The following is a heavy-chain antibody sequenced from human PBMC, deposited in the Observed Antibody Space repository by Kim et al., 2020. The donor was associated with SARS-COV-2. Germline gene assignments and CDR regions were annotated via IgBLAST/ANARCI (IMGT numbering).Heavy chain of an antibody. J-gene: IGHJ5*01. D-gene: IGHD3-22*01. CDR2: IWHDESKK. V-gene: IGHV3-33*01. CDR3: AREGGNTGYYSIDS. Sequence: GGSLRLSCAASGFTFSNYAIHWVRQAPGKGLEWVAVIWHDESKKYCVDSVKGRFTISRDNSNNTLYLQMNSLRAEDTAVYYCAREGGNTGYYSIDSWGQGTLVTVSS. CDR1: GFTFSNYA.